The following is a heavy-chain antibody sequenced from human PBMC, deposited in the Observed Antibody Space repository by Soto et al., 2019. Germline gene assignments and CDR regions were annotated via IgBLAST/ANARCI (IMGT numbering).Heavy chain of an antibody. V-gene: IGHV1-18*01. CDR1: GYTFTSYG. CDR3: ARGVSYGDPGDWFDP. CDR2: ISAYNGNT. D-gene: IGHD4-17*01. Sequence: QVPLVQSGAEVKKPGASVKVSCKASGYTFTSYGISWVRQAPGQGLEWMGWISAYNGNTNYAQKLQGRVTMTTDTSTSTAYMKLRSLRSDDTAVYYWARGVSYGDPGDWFDPWGHVTLVTVSS. J-gene: IGHJ5*02.